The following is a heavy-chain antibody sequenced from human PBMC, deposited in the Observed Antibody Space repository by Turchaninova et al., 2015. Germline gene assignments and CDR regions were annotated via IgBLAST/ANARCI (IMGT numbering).Heavy chain of an antibody. J-gene: IGHJ6*02. V-gene: IGHV1-3*01. D-gene: IGHD2-21*02. CDR1: GYIFTTYA. CDR3: ARSEMFGCSGPDCYFEYYYDYYPMDV. CDR2: VNASNGDP. Sequence: QLVQSGTEVKKPGASVKVSCEASGYIFTTYAIQWVRQAPGHALEWMGWVNASNGDPTSSQKCRGIFTMSMDTSGGTAYLEMTSMISEVPDVYYCARSEMFGCSGPDCYFEYYYDYYPMDVWGQGTTVTVSS.